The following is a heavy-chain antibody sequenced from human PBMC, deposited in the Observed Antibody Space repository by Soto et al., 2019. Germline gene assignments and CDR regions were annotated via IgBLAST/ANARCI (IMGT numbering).Heavy chain of an antibody. Sequence: QVQLVQSGAEVKKPGSSVKVSCKASGGSFGSYAISWVRQAPGQGLEWMGGIIPITATANYAQKFQGRVTITADESTSTASMQLSSLRSDDTAVYYCARLQGSSTSLEIYYYYYYGMDVWGQGTTVTVSS. CDR2: IIPITATA. V-gene: IGHV1-69*01. CDR3: ARLQGSSTSLEIYYYYYYGMDV. D-gene: IGHD2-2*01. J-gene: IGHJ6*02. CDR1: GGSFGSYA.